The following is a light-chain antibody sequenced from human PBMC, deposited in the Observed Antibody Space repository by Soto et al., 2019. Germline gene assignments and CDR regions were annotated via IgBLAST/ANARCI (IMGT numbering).Light chain of an antibody. CDR3: QSYRNFSWT. J-gene: IGKJ1*01. V-gene: IGKV1-5*01. CDR2: DVS. CDR1: QSVSAW. Sequence: DIQMTQSPSILSASVGDTVTITCRASQSVSAWLAWYQQKPGKAPKFLMYDVSSLESGVPSRFSGSGSGTEFPLTIDSLQPDDFVTYYCQSYRNFSWTFGQGTKVEIK.